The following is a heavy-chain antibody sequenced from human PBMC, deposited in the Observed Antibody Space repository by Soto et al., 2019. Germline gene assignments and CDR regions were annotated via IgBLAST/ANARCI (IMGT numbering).Heavy chain of an antibody. CDR1: GGTFSSYA. D-gene: IGHD2-15*01. CDR2: IIPIFGTA. J-gene: IGHJ1*01. CDR3: ASGSSLAYCSGGSCYYFQH. Sequence: QVQLVQSGAEVKKPGSSVKVSCKASGGTFSSYAISWVRQAPGQGLEWMGGIIPIFGTANYAQKFQGRVTITADESSSTAYMELSSLRSEYTAVYSCASGSSLAYCSGGSCYYFQHWGQGTLVTFSS. V-gene: IGHV1-69*01.